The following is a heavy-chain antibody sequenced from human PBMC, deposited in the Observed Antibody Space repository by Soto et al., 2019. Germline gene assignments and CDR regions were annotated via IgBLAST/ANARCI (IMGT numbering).Heavy chain of an antibody. V-gene: IGHV4-59*01. Sequence: SETLSLTCTVSGGSISSYYWSWIRQPPGKGLEWIGYIYYSGSTNYNPSLKSRVTISVDTSKNQFSLKLSSVTAADTAVYYCARDGVGTGTTDYYYYGMDVWGQGTTVTVSS. D-gene: IGHD1-1*01. CDR1: GGSISSYY. J-gene: IGHJ6*02. CDR2: IYYSGST. CDR3: ARDGVGTGTTDYYYYGMDV.